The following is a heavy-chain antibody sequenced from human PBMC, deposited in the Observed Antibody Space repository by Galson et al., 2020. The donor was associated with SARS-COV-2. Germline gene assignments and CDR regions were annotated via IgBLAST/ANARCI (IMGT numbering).Heavy chain of an antibody. CDR2: INHSGST. Sequence: SETLSLTCAVYGGSFSGYYWSWIRQPPGQGLEWIGEINHSGSTNYNPSLKCRVTISVDTSKNQFSLKLSSVTAADTAVYYCARGRYCSSTSCYVDFDYLGQGTLVTFSS. D-gene: IGHD2-2*01. V-gene: IGHV4-34*01. CDR1: GGSFSGYY. CDR3: ARGRYCSSTSCYVDFDY. J-gene: IGHJ4*02.